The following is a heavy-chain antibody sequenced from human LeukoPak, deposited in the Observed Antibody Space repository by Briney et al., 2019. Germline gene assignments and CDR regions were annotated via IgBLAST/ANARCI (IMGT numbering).Heavy chain of an antibody. CDR3: AAGAGTTTLSPEDAFDF. D-gene: IGHD6-19*01. J-gene: IGHJ3*01. V-gene: IGHV3-53*01. CDR1: GFTVSRNY. CDR2: VYGGGGI. Sequence: GGSLRLSCAASGFTVSRNYVTWVRQAPGKGLDWVSIVYGGGGIYYAGSVMGRFTISRDNSKNTVHLQMSSLRVEDTAVYYCAAGAGTTTLSPEDAFDFWGQGTRVTVSS.